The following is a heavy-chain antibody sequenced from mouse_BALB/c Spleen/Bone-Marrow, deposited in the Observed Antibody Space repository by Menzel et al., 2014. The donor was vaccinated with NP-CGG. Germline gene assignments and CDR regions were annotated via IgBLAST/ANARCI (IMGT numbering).Heavy chain of an antibody. V-gene: IGHV1-80*01. Sequence: LQESGAELVRPGSSVMISCKASGNAFSSYWMNWGKQRPGQGLVRIGLIYPGDGDTKYRGKFKVQATLTADASSSTSFMQLSSQTSEHSAVYFCAFGNYDFGYWCHSTTRTISS. CDR2: IYPGDGDT. D-gene: IGHD2-1*01. J-gene: IGHJ2*01. CDR1: GNAFSSYW. CDR3: AFGNYDFGY.